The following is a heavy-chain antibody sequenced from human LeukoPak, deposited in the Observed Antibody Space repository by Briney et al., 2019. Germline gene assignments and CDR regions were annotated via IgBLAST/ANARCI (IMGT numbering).Heavy chain of an antibody. CDR2: IIPIFGTA. Sequence: GASVKVSCKASGGTFSSSAISWVRQAPGQGLEWMGGIIPIFGTANYAQKFQGRVTITADESTSTAYMELRSLRSDDTAVYYCARDYSSGWPNFDYWGQGTLVTVSS. V-gene: IGHV1-69*13. J-gene: IGHJ4*02. CDR1: GGTFSSSA. CDR3: ARDYSSGWPNFDY. D-gene: IGHD6-19*01.